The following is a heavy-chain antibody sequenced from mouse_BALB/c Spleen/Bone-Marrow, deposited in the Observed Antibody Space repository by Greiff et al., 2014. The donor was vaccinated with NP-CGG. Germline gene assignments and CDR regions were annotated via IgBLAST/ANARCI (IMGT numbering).Heavy chain of an antibody. D-gene: IGHD2-4*01. CDR1: GFSLTGYG. J-gene: IGHJ4*01. CDR2: IWGDGST. Sequence: QVQLKDSGPGLVAPSQSLSITCTASGFSLTGYGVSWVRQPPGKGLEWLGMIWGDGSTDYNSALKSRLSISKDNSKSQVFLKVNSLQTEDTARYYCARDSFLITRALDYWGQGTSVTVSS. V-gene: IGHV2-6-7*01. CDR3: ARDSFLITRALDY.